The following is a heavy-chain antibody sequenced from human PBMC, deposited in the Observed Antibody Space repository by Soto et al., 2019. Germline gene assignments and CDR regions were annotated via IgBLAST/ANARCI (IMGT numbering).Heavy chain of an antibody. CDR2: IMPVFPTP. Sequence: QVQLVQSGAEVKKPGSSVKVSCKTSGGTFSTSAISWVRQAPGQGLEWVGGIMPVFPTPDYAQNFQGRVTITADDSTTTAYLELTSPRADDTAVYYCARDKDRLQLGGNYCYILDVWGQGTAITVSS. D-gene: IGHD1-1*01. J-gene: IGHJ6*02. CDR3: ARDKDRLQLGGNYCYILDV. V-gene: IGHV1-69*12. CDR1: GGTFSTSA.